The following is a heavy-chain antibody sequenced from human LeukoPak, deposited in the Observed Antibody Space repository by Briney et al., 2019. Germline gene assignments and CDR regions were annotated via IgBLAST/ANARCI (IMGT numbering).Heavy chain of an antibody. Sequence: ASVKVSCKASGFTFTGYFMHWMRQAPGQGLEWMGWINPNSGGTNYAQKFQGRVTMTRDTSISTIYMELSRLRSDDTAVYYCVRDLEDLGCFDYWGQGSLVTVSS. D-gene: IGHD3-16*01. J-gene: IGHJ4*02. V-gene: IGHV1-2*02. CDR2: INPNSGGT. CDR1: GFTFTGYF. CDR3: VRDLEDLGCFDY.